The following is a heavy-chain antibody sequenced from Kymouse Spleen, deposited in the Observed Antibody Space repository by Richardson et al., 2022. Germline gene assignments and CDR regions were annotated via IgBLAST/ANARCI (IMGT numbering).Heavy chain of an antibody. J-gene: IGHJ6*02. CDR2: ISSSSSYI. Sequence: EVQLVESGGGLVKPGGSLRLSCAASGFTFSSYSMNWVRQAPGKGLEWVSSISSSSSYIYYADSVKGRFTISRDNAKNSLYLQMNSLRAEDTAVYYCARDQDWNSYYYYGMDVWGQGTTVTVSS. D-gene: IGHD1-7*01. V-gene: IGHV3-21*03. CDR3: ARDQDWNSYYYYGMDV. CDR1: GFTFSSYS.